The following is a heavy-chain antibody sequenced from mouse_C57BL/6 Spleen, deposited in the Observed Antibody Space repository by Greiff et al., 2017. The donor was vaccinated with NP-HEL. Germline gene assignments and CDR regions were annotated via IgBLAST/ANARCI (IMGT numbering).Heavy chain of an antibody. D-gene: IGHD3-2*02. CDR1: GYTFTSYW. CDR3: ARGAQATSWFAY. Sequence: QVQLQQPGAELVKPGASVKLSCKASGYTFTSYWMHWVKQRPGQGLEWIGMIHPNSGSTNYNEKFKSKATLTVDKSSSTAYMQLSSLTSEDSAVYDCARGAQATSWFAYWGQGTLVTVSA. J-gene: IGHJ3*01. V-gene: IGHV1-64*01. CDR2: IHPNSGST.